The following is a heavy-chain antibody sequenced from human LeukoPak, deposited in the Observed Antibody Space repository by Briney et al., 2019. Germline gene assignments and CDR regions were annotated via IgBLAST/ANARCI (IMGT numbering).Heavy chain of an antibody. Sequence: GGSLRLTCAASGFTFDDHAMHWVRQAPGKGLEWVSLISGDGGSTYYAGSVKGRFTISRDNSKNSLYLQMNSLRTEDTALYYCAKDMERYYDFWSGYYNGFDPWGQGTLVTVSS. CDR3: AKDMERYYDFWSGYYNGFDP. CDR1: GFTFDDHA. V-gene: IGHV3-43*02. J-gene: IGHJ5*02. D-gene: IGHD3-3*01. CDR2: ISGDGGST.